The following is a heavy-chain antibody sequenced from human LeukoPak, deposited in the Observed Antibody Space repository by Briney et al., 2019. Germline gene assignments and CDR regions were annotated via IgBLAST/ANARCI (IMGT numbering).Heavy chain of an antibody. CDR1: GGSISSYY. CDR3: ARLYSGYYVDY. J-gene: IGHJ4*02. Sequence: PSETLSLTCTVSGGSISSYYWSWIRQPPGEGLEWIGYIYYSGTTNYNPSLKSRVTISVDTSKNQFSLGLSSVTAADTAVYYCARLYSGYYVDYWGQGTLVTVSS. D-gene: IGHD3-22*01. CDR2: IYYSGTT. V-gene: IGHV4-59*08.